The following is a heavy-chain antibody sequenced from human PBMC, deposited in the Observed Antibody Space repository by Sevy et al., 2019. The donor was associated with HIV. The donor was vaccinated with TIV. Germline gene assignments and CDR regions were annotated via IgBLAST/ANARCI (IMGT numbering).Heavy chain of an antibody. D-gene: IGHD3-22*01. V-gene: IGHV1-24*01. CDR3: ATTKDYYESYGSPFDY. J-gene: IGHJ4*02. CDR1: GSTLSRLS. CDR2: FDPEDGET. Sequence: PSVKVSCKVSGSTLSRLSMHWVRQVPGKGLEWMASFDPEDGETIYARKFQGRVTMTEDTSTDTAYMELSSLRSEDTAVYYCATTKDYYESYGSPFDYWGQGTLVTVSS.